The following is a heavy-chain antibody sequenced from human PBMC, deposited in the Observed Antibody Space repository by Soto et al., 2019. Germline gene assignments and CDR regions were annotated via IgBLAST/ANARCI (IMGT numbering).Heavy chain of an antibody. V-gene: IGHV4-31*03. CDR3: ARVRGSYYGYGMDV. D-gene: IGHD1-26*01. Sequence: SETLSLTCTVSGGSISSGGYYWSWIRQHPGKGLEWIGYIYYSGSTYYNPSLKSRVTISVDTSKNQFPLKLSSVTAADTAVYYCARVRGSYYGYGMDVWGQGTTVTVSS. J-gene: IGHJ6*02. CDR1: GGSISSGGYY. CDR2: IYYSGST.